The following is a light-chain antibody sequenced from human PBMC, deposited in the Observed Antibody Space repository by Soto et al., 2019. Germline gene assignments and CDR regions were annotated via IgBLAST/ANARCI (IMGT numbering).Light chain of an antibody. V-gene: IGLV2-8*01. CDR3: SSYAGSNAGTNTVV. CDR2: EVS. Sequence: QAVVTQPPSASGSPGQSVTISCTGTSSDVGGSNFVSWYQQYPGKAPKLMIYEVSKRPSGVPDRFSGAKSGNTASLTVSGLQAEDEADYYCSSYAGSNAGTNTVVFGGGTKLTVL. CDR1: SSDVGGSNF. J-gene: IGLJ3*02.